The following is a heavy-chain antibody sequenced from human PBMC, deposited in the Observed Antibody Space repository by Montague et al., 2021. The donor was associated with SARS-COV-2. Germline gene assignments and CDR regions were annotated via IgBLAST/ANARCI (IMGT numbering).Heavy chain of an antibody. CDR3: ARVRGLTIFGVVGPFDY. CDR1: GGSTSSGGYY. D-gene: IGHD3-3*01. J-gene: IGHJ4*02. V-gene: IGHV4-31*03. Sequence: TLSLTCTVSGGSTSSGGYYWSWIRQHPGKGLEWIGYIYYSGSTYYNPSLKSRVTISVDTSKNQFSLKLSSVTAADTAVYCCARVRGLTIFGVVGPFDYWGQGTLVTVSS. CDR2: IYYSGST.